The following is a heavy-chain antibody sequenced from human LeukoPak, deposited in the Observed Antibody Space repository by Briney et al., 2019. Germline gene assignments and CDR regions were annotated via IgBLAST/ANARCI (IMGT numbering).Heavy chain of an antibody. CDR3: ARGESCGGDCYWFDP. CDR1: GGTFSSYA. D-gene: IGHD2-21*01. Sequence: SVKVSCKASGGTFSSYAISWVRQAPGQGLEWMGGIIPIFGTANYAQKFQGRVTITADESTSTAYMELSSLRSEDTAVYYCARGESCGGDCYWFDPWGQGTLVTVSS. J-gene: IGHJ5*02. V-gene: IGHV1-69*13. CDR2: IIPIFGTA.